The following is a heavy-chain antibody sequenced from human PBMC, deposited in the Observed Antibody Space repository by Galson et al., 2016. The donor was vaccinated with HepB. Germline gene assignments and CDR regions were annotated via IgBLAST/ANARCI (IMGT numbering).Heavy chain of an antibody. D-gene: IGHD3-10*01. CDR3: ARERAETVAQGVIRVHRIHYYYGMDV. Sequence: SLRLSCAASGFYFSDYSMNWVRQAPGKGLEWLSYISANSDSTYYADSVKGRFTISRDNAKNSLYLQMNSLRDEDTAVYYCARERAETVAQGVIRVHRIHYYYGMDVWGQGTPVTASS. CDR1: GFYFSDYS. V-gene: IGHV3-48*02. CDR2: ISANSDST. J-gene: IGHJ6*02.